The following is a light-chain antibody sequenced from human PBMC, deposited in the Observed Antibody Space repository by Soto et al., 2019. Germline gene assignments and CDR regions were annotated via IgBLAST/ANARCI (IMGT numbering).Light chain of an antibody. V-gene: IGKV3-15*01. CDR3: QQFDSWPPIT. Sequence: EVELTQSPVTLSVSGGARATLSCRSSQTISTHLAWYQQKPGQAPRLLIYGASTRATAVPARFSGSGSGTDFTLTISRVQSEDAAVYYCQQFDSWPPITFDQGTKLEIK. CDR1: QTISTH. J-gene: IGKJ2*01. CDR2: GAS.